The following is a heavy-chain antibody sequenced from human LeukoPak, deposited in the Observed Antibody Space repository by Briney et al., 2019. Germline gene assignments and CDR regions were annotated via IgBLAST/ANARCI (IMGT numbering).Heavy chain of an antibody. J-gene: IGHJ6*03. CDR1: GGTFGSYA. V-gene: IGHV1-69*01. CDR3: ASGRYCSSTSCHYSNYYYYYMDV. Sequence: GSSVKVSCKDSGGTFGSYAISWVRQAPGQGLEWMGGIIPIFGTANYAQKFQGRVTITADESTSTAYMELSSLRSEDTAVYYCASGRYCSSTSCHYSNYYYYYMDVWGKGTTVTVSS. D-gene: IGHD2-2*01. CDR2: IIPIFGTA.